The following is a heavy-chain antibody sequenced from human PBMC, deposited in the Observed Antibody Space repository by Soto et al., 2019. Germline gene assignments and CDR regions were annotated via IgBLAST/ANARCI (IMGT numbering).Heavy chain of an antibody. Sequence: SVKVSCKASGGTFSSYTISWVRQAPGQGLEWMGRIIPILGIANYAQKFQGRVTITADKSTSTAYMELSSLRSEDTAVYYCARDRLHRTSSITFDYWGQGARVTVAS. V-gene: IGHV1-69*04. CDR2: IIPILGIA. CDR3: ARDRLHRTSSITFDY. CDR1: GGTFSSYT. D-gene: IGHD2-21*01. J-gene: IGHJ4*02.